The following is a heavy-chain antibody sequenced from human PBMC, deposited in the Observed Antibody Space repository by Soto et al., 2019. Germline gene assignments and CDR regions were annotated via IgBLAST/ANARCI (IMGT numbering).Heavy chain of an antibody. CDR1: GFTFSSYA. CDR2: LYGSGRGI. Sequence: EVQLLESGGGLVQPGGSLRLSCAASGFTFSSYAMIWIRQVPGKGLEWVSGLYGSGRGIHYADSVKGRFTISRDNSAYAVFLQMNTLRVGDTAVYYCAKDAVAGAGVGLAHAWGRGTAVTVSS. CDR3: AKDAVAGAGVGLAHA. J-gene: IGHJ5*02. V-gene: IGHV3-23*01. D-gene: IGHD6-19*01.